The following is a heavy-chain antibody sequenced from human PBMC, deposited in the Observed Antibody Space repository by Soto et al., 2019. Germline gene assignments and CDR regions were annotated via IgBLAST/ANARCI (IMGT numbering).Heavy chain of an antibody. CDR1: GFTFSSYA. V-gene: IGHV3-23*01. D-gene: IGHD3-10*01. Sequence: DVQLLESGGHLVQPGGSLRLSCAASGFTFSSYAMSWVRQAPGKGLEWVSSVSAGGDMTYYSDYVKGRSTISRDNFNNALFLQRNSLRIEDTALYYCARGVRGGSGSPASYYYSGLDVWGQGTTVTVS. CDR2: VSAGGDMT. J-gene: IGHJ6*02. CDR3: ARGVRGGSGSPASYYYSGLDV.